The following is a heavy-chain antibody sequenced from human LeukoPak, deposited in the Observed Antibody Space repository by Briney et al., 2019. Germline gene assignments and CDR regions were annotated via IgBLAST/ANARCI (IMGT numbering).Heavy chain of an antibody. J-gene: IGHJ3*02. CDR1: GYTFTGYY. CDR3: ARRDYYGSGYAFDI. D-gene: IGHD3-10*01. Sequence: GASVKVSCKASGYTFTGYYMHWVRQAPGQGLEWMGWINPNSGGTNYAQKFQGRVTMTRDTSISTAYMELSRLRSDDTAVYYCARRDYYGSGYAFDIWGQGTMVTVSS. CDR2: INPNSGGT. V-gene: IGHV1-2*02.